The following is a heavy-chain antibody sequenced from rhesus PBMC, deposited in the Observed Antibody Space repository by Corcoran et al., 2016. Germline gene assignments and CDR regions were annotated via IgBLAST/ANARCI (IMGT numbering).Heavy chain of an antibody. D-gene: IGHD3-22*01. CDR2: IKGDTGST. CDR1: SGSMGAPH. J-gene: IGHJ4*01. CDR3: ASSVYYGDS. V-gene: IGHV4-80*01. Sequence: QVQLRESGPGLVKPSETLSPTCSLFSGSMGAPHWSWFCQSPGRGLEWIGEIKGDTGSTNFNPSLSSRVAISRDASKNQFFLRLTSVTAADTAVFYCASSVYYGDSWGQGLLVTVSS.